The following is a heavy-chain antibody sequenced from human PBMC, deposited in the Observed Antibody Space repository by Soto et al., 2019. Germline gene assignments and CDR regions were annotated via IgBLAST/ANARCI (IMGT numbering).Heavy chain of an antibody. J-gene: IGHJ5*02. V-gene: IGHV1-18*01. CDR2: ISLYSDGT. CDR3: ARVVPGAEAWFGP. D-gene: IGHD2-2*01. Sequence: ASVKVSCRTSGYTFSNYGITWVRQAPGQPLEWLGWISLYSDGTNYAQKFQGRVSMTTDTSTTTAYMELRSLRSDDTAVYYCARVVPGAEAWFGPWGQGTLVTVSS. CDR1: GYTFSNYG.